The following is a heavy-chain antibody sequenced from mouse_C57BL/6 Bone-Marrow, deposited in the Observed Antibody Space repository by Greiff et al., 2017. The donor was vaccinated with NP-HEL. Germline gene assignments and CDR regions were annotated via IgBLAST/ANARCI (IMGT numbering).Heavy chain of an antibody. V-gene: IGHV1-82*01. D-gene: IGHD4-1*01. CDR1: GYAFSSSG. CDR3: ARRRTGTD. J-gene: IGHJ2*01. CDR2: IYPGDGDT. Sequence: QVQLQQSGPELVKPGASVKISCKASGYAFSSSGMNWVKQRPGKGLEWIGRIYPGDGDTNYNGKFKGQATLTADKSSSTAIMQLSSLTSEDSAVYFCARRRTGTDWGRGTTLTVSS.